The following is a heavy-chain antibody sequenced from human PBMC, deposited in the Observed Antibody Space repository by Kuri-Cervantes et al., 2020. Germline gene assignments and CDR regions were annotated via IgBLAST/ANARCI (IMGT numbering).Heavy chain of an antibody. J-gene: IGHJ5*02. D-gene: IGHD3-3*01. CDR2: ISWDGGST. CDR1: GFTFDDYT. CDR3: ARARGTIFGVAAAGFDP. V-gene: IGHV3-43*01. Sequence: GGSLRLSCAASGFTFDDYTMHWVRQAPGKGLEWVSLISWDGGSTYYADSVKGRFTISRDNSRNTLYLQMNSLRAEDTAVYYCARARGTIFGVAAAGFDPWGQGTLVTVSS.